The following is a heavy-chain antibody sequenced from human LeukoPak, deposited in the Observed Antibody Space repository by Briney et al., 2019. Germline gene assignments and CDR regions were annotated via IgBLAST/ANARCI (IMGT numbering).Heavy chain of an antibody. CDR3: ARARDTSQHRTRGRAMDV. CDR2: INHSGST. J-gene: IGHJ6*04. D-gene: IGHD5-18*01. CDR1: GFNSIDYS. Sequence: GSLRLSCAASGFNSIDYSMNWVRQPPGKGLEWIGEINHSGSTNYNPSLKSRVTISVDTSKNQFSLKLSSVTAADTAVYYCARARDTSQHRTRGRAMDVWGKGTTVTVSS. V-gene: IGHV4-34*01.